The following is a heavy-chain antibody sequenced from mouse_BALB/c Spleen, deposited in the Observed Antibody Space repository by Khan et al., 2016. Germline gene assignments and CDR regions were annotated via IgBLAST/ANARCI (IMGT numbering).Heavy chain of an antibody. CDR1: GFTFSSFG. J-gene: IGHJ2*01. D-gene: IGHD1-1*01. CDR3: ARSVEYNGPVY. V-gene: IGHV5-17*02. CDR2: ISSGSSTI. Sequence: EVELVESGGGLVQPGGSRKLSCAASGFTFSSFGMHWVRQAPEKGLEWVAYISSGSSTIYYADTVKGRFTISRDNPKNTLFLQMTSLRSEDTAKYYCARSVEYNGPVYWGQGTTLTVSS.